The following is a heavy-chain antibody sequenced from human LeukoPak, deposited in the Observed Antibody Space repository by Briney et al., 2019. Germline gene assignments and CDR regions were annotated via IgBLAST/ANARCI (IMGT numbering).Heavy chain of an antibody. CDR2: IIPIFGTA. D-gene: IGHD3-10*01. CDR3: ARDRFTMVRGVIKGYFDY. J-gene: IGHJ4*02. Sequence: ASVKVSCKASGGTFSSYAISWVRQAPGQGLEWMGGIIPIFGTANYAQKFRGRVTITADESTSTAYMELSSLRSEDTAVYYCARDRFTMVRGVIKGYFDYWGQGTLVTVSS. CDR1: GGTFSSYA. V-gene: IGHV1-69*13.